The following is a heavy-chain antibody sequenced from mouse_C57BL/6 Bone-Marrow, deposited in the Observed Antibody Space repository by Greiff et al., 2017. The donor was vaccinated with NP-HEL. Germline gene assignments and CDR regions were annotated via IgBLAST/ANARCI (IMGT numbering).Heavy chain of an antibody. J-gene: IGHJ3*01. CDR1: GYTFTSYG. CDR3: ASWDAWFAY. Sequence: VQRVESGAELARPGASVKLSCTASGYTFTSYGISWVKQRTGQGLEWIGEIYPRSGNTYYNEKFKGKATLTADKSSSTAYMELRSLTSEDSAVYFCASWDAWFAYWGQGTLVTVSA. V-gene: IGHV1-81*01. CDR2: IYPRSGNT. D-gene: IGHD4-1*01.